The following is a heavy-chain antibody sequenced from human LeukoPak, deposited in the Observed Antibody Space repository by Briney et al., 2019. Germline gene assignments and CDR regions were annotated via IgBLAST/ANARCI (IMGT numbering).Heavy chain of an antibody. CDR1: GGSISSSSYY. Sequence: SETLSLTCTVSGGSISSSSYYWGWIRQPPGKGLEWIVSIYYIGSTYYNPSPKSRDTTAVETSKNQFFLKCTSGSAADTTVYYCARVHKAAAGFDYWGQGTLVTVSS. J-gene: IGHJ4*02. CDR3: ARVHKAAAGFDY. CDR2: IYYIGST. D-gene: IGHD6-13*01. V-gene: IGHV4-39*07.